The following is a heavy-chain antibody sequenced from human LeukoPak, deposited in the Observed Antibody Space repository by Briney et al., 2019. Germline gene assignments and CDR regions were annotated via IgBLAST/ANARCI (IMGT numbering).Heavy chain of an antibody. V-gene: IGHV1-24*01. D-gene: IGHD6-13*01. J-gene: IGHJ4*02. Sequence: ASVKVSCKVSGYTLTELSMHWVRQAPGKGLEWMGGFDPEDGETIYAQKFQGRVTMTEDTSTDTAYMELSSLRSEDTAVYYCARLAAGTTSASGTFDYWGQGTLVTVSS. CDR1: GYTLTELS. CDR3: ARLAAGTTSASGTFDY. CDR2: FDPEDGET.